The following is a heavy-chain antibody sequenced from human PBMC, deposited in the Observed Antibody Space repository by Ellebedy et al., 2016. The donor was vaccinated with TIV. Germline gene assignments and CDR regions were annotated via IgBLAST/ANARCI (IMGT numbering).Heavy chain of an antibody. CDR1: GSTSSGSA. CDR3: AITYYYDSSGYTIDY. D-gene: IGHD3-22*01. CDR2: IRSKANSYAT. V-gene: IGHV3-73*01. J-gene: IGHJ4*02. Sequence: PGGSLRLSCAASGSTSSGSAMHWVRQASGKGLEWVGRIRSKANSYATEYTASVNGRFTISRDDSKNTSYLQINSLETEDTAVYYCAITYYYDSSGYTIDYWGQGTLVTVTS.